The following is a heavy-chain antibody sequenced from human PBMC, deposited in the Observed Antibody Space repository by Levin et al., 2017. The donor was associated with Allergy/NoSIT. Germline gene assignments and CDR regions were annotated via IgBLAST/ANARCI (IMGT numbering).Heavy chain of an antibody. CDR1: GFTFSSYA. J-gene: IGHJ3*02. V-gene: IGHV3-30-3*01. CDR2: ISYDGSNK. CDR3: AREMWSDAFDI. Sequence: SCAASGFTFSSYAMHWVRQAPGKGLEWVAVISYDGSNKYYADSVKGRFTISRDNSKNTLYLQMNSLRAEDTAVYYCAREMWSDAFDIWGQGTMVTVSS. D-gene: IGHD2-21*01.